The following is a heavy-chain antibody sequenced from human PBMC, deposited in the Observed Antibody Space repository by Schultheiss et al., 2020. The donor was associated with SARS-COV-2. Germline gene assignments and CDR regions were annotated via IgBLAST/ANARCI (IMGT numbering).Heavy chain of an antibody. CDR2: ISGSGGST. J-gene: IGHJ4*02. V-gene: IGHV3-23*01. D-gene: IGHD3-22*01. CDR3: ARGPSRDSSGYYDFDY. Sequence: GGSLRLSCAASGFTFSSYAMSWVRQAPGKGLEWVSAISGSGGSTYYADSVKGRFTISRDNSKNTLYLQMNSLRAEDTAVYYCARGPSRDSSGYYDFDYWGQGTLVTVSS. CDR1: GFTFSSYA.